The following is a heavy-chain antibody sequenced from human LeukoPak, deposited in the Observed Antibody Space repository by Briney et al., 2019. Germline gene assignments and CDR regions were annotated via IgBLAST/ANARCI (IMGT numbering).Heavy chain of an antibody. CDR3: TRETSSRYFDY. J-gene: IGHJ4*02. CDR1: GYTLTSYD. V-gene: IGHV1-8*01. Sequence: ASVKVSCKASGYTLTSYDINWVRQATGQGLEWMGWMNPNSGRTGYAQNFQGRITITRNTSISTAYMKLSSLRSEDTAVYYCTRETSSRYFDYWGQGTLVTVSS. CDR2: MNPNSGRT.